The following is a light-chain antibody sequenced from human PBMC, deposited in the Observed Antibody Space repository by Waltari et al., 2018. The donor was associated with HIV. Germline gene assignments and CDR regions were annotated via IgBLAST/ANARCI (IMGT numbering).Light chain of an antibody. CDR1: SSDGGGYNY. J-gene: IGLJ1*01. Sequence: QSALTQPASVSGSPGQSITISCTGTSSDGGGYNYVSCYQQHPGKAPKLMIYEVSNRPSGVSNRFSGSKSGNTASLTISGLQAEDEADYYCSSYTSSSTLVFGTGTKVTVL. V-gene: IGLV2-14*01. CDR3: SSYTSSSTLV. CDR2: EVS.